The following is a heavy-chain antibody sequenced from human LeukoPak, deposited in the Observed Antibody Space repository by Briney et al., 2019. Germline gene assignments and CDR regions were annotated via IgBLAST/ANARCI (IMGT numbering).Heavy chain of an antibody. Sequence: SETLSLTCTVSGGSISRDYWSWIRQPPGKGLEWIGYIYYTGSTNYNPSLKSRVTISVDTSKNQFSLKLSSVTAADTAVYYCARLSSSWYYFDYWGQGTLVTVSS. CDR1: GGSISRDY. CDR2: IYYTGST. D-gene: IGHD6-13*01. J-gene: IGHJ4*02. V-gene: IGHV4-59*01. CDR3: ARLSSSWYYFDY.